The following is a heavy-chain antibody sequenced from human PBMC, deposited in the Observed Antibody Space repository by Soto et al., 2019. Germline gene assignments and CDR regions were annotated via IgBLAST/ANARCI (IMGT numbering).Heavy chain of an antibody. V-gene: IGHV4-61*01. CDR2: IYFTGST. Sequence: SETLSLTCTVSGGAFSSGTYYWSWIRQPPGKGLEWIGHIYFTGSTNYNPSPKSRVTMSLDTSKNQFSLKVSTVTAADTAVYYCTRGPPRVQWFDPWGLGTLVTVSS. CDR3: TRGPPRVQWFDP. J-gene: IGHJ5*02. CDR1: GGAFSSGTYY.